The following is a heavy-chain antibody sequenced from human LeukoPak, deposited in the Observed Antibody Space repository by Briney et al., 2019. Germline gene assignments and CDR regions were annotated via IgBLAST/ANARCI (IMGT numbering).Heavy chain of an antibody. V-gene: IGHV1-18*01. Sequence: ASVKVSCKASGYTFTSYGISWVRQAPGQGLEWMGWISAYNGNTNYAQKLQGRVTMTTDTSTSTAYMELRSLRSDDTAVYHCARDLTGDDAFDIWGQGTMVTVSS. CDR1: GYTFTSYG. CDR3: ARDLTGDDAFDI. CDR2: ISAYNGNT. D-gene: IGHD7-27*01. J-gene: IGHJ3*02.